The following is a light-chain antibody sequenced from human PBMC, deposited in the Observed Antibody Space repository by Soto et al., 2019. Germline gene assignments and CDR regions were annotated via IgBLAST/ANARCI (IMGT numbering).Light chain of an antibody. Sequence: QPVLTQPASASGTPGQRVTISCSGSNSNIGRNPVNWYQQLPGTAPKLLIYNYNQRPSGVPDRFSGSKSGTSASLAISGLRSEDEADYYCAAWDDSLNVLFGGGTKLTVL. V-gene: IGLV1-44*01. CDR3: AAWDDSLNVL. J-gene: IGLJ3*02. CDR1: NSNIGRNP. CDR2: NYN.